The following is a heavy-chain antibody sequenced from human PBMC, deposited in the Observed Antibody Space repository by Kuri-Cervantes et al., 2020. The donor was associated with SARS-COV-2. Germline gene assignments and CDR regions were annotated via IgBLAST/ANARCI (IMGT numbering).Heavy chain of an antibody. V-gene: IGHV3-30*18. D-gene: IGHD2-21*01. CDR3: AKDRVGVQDF. CDR1: GFNFSRTD. Sequence: GESLKISCAASGFNFSRTDMHWVRQAPGKGLEWVAVISHDGKNKKCTASGKGRFTISRDNSQNTLYLHMKSLRSEDTAMHYCAKDRVGVQDFWGQGTLVTVSS. CDR2: ISHDGKNK. J-gene: IGHJ4*02.